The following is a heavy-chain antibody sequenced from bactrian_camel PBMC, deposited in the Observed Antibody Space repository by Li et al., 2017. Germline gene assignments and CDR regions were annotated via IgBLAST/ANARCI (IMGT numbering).Heavy chain of an antibody. CDR2: IFANGGT. V-gene: IGHV3S6*01. J-gene: IGHJ4*01. CDR3: ATGEDTSVLASADEYDY. CDR1: GYTPKICS. D-gene: IGHD2*01. Sequence: VQLVESGGGSVQAGMSLRLSCAASGYTPKICSWNWYRQPPGKSRELVSSIFANGGTHYADSVKGRFTISRDNAENTLYLQMNSLNSEDTARYYCATGEDTSVLASADEYDYWGQGTQVTVS.